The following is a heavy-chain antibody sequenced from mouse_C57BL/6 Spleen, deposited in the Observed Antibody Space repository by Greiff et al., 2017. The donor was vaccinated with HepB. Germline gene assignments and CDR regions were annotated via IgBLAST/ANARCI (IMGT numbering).Heavy chain of an antibody. V-gene: IGHV1-72*01. Sequence: QVQLQQPGAELVKPGASVKLSCKASGYTFTSYWMHWVKQRPGQGLEWIGRIDPNSGGTKYNEKFKSKATLTVDKPSSTAYMQLSSLTSEDSAVYYCARGGSYSKEGYAMDYWGQGTSVTVSS. CDR2: IDPNSGGT. D-gene: IGHD2-5*01. CDR3: ARGGSYSKEGYAMDY. J-gene: IGHJ4*01. CDR1: GYTFTSYW.